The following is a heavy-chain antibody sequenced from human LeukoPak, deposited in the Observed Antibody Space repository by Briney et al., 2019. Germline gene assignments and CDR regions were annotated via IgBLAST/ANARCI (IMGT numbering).Heavy chain of an antibody. CDR1: GFTFSSYG. D-gene: IGHD6-19*01. J-gene: IGHJ6*03. Sequence: GGSLRLSCAASGFTFSSYGMHWVRQAPGKGLEWVAFIRYDGSNKYYADSVKGRFTISRDNSKNTLYLQMNSLRAEDTAVYYCAKDSSGWYHYYYYMDVWGKGTTVTVSS. V-gene: IGHV3-30*02. CDR3: AKDSSGWYHYYYYMDV. CDR2: IRYDGSNK.